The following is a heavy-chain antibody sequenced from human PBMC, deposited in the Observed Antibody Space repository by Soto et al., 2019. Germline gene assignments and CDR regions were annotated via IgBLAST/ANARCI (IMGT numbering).Heavy chain of an antibody. CDR2: INSGGST. J-gene: IGHJ6*02. Sequence: GGSLRLSCAPSGFTVSSRYMSWVRQAPGKGLEWVSVINSGGSTYYADSVKGRFTISRDHSRNTLYLQMNSLRVEDTAVYYCAREVFCSSSSCQVRFGMDVWGQGTTVTVSS. CDR3: AREVFCSSSSCQVRFGMDV. D-gene: IGHD2-2*01. V-gene: IGHV3-53*01. CDR1: GFTVSSRY.